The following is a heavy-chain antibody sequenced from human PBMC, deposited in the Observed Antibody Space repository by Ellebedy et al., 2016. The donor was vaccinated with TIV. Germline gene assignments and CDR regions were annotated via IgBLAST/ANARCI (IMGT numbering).Heavy chain of an antibody. J-gene: IGHJ4*02. CDR3: ASWNVVRGGIFDC. V-gene: IGHV3-66*01. CDR1: GFIVGNNY. CDR2: VYSGVDA. D-gene: IGHD3-10*01. Sequence: GESLKISCGGSGFIVGNNYISWVRQAPGKGLEWVALVYSGVDAYYGDSVQGRFIISRDNLANRAYLQMNNLRAEDTAVYYCASWNVVRGGIFDCWGQGTLVTVSS.